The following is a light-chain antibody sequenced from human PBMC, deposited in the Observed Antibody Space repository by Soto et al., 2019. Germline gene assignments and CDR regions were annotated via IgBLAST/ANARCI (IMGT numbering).Light chain of an antibody. CDR3: QQYGNPPQT. CDR2: DAS. V-gene: IGKV3-20*01. J-gene: IGKJ1*01. CDR1: QTVLSSY. Sequence: EIVLTQAPGTLSLSPGEPVTLSCRASQTVLSSYVAWYQQKPGQAPRLLIYDASSRATGIPDRFSGSGSGTDFTLTISRLEPEDFGVFYCQQYGNPPQTFGQGTRVEVK.